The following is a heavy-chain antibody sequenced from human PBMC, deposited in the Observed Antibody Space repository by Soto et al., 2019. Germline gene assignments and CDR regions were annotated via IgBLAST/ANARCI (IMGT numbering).Heavy chain of an antibody. CDR1: GFTFSILA. CDR2: IDYTGGTT. D-gene: IGHD2-2*01. J-gene: IGHJ4*01. V-gene: IGHV3-23*01. CDR3: AKPATRTSCRYYFAY. Sequence: PGGSLRLSCAASGFTFSILAMGWVRQAPGKGLEWVSVIDYTGGTTYYTDSVKGRFIISRDNSKKILYLQMNSLRTEDTAIYYCAKPATRTSCRYYFAY.